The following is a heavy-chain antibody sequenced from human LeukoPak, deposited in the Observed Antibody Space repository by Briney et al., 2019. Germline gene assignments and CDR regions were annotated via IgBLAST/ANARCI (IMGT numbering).Heavy chain of an antibody. J-gene: IGHJ5*02. CDR2: IYYSGST. Sequence: PSETLSLTCTVSGGSISSYYWSWIRQPPGKGLEWIGSIYYSGSTYYNPSLKSRVTISVDTSKNQFSLKLSSVTAADTAVYYCASITGILRGWFDPWGQGTLVTVSS. D-gene: IGHD1-20*01. V-gene: IGHV4-39*07. CDR1: GGSISSYY. CDR3: ASITGILRGWFDP.